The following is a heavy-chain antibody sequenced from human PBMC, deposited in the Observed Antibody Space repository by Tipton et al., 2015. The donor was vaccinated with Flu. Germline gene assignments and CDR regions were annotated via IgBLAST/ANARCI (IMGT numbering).Heavy chain of an antibody. V-gene: IGHV4-31*02. J-gene: IGHJ4*02. Sequence: GEALSSSGYYWSWIRRPPGKGLEWIGYIFYSGSLYYNPSLESRVRISIDTTQNEVSLKLSSVTAADTAVYFCAREGRNSGGLDYWGQGTLVTVSS. CDR3: AREGRNSGGLDY. CDR1: GEALSSSGYY. D-gene: IGHD1-26*01. CDR2: IFYSGSL.